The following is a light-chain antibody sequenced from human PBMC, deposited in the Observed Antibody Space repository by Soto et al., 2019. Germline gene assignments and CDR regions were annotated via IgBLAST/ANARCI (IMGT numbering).Light chain of an antibody. CDR3: SSYTSSSTLV. Sequence: QSALTQPPSVSGSPGQSVTISCTGTSTDFVGYNRVSWYQHHPGKAPKVMIYEVSNRPSGISNRFSGSKAGNTASLTISGLQAEDEADYYCSSYTSSSTLVFGGGTKLTVL. CDR1: STDFVGYNR. CDR2: EVS. V-gene: IGLV2-14*01. J-gene: IGLJ2*01.